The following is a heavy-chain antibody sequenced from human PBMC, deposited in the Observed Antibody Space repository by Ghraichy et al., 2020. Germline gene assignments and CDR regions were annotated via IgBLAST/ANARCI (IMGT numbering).Heavy chain of an antibody. CDR1: GFTFSSYN. V-gene: IGHV3-21*01. Sequence: GGSLRLSCAGSGFTFSSYNMNWVRQAPGKGLEWVSSITSSSTYIYYADSVKGRFTISRDNAKNSLYLQMNSLRAEDTAVFYCARGAGTTLDYWGQGTLVTVSS. CDR3: ARGAGTTLDY. J-gene: IGHJ4*02. D-gene: IGHD1-7*01. CDR2: ITSSSTYI.